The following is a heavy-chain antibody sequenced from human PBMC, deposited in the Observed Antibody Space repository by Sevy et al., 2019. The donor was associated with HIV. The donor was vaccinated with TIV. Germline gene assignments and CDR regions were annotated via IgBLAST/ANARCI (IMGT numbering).Heavy chain of an antibody. CDR1: GLTFNNAW. V-gene: IGHV3-15*01. Sequence: GGSLRLSCAVSGLTFNNAWMNWVRQAPGTGLQWVGLIKSKIDGETTDYAAPMKGRFTISGDDSKNTLFLQMNSLKIEDTAVYYCATAPGYYDSAPFDYWGPGTLVTVSS. CDR2: IKSKIDGETT. CDR3: ATAPGYYDSAPFDY. D-gene: IGHD3-9*01. J-gene: IGHJ4*02.